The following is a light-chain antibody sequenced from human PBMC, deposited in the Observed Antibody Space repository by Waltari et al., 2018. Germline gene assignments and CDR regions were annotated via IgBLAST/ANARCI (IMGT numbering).Light chain of an antibody. J-gene: IGKJ3*01. V-gene: IGKV3-20*01. CDR3: QQYGNSPFT. CDR2: GAS. CDR1: QSVRSNF. Sequence: EIVLTQSPGTLSSSSGDRANLSCRASQSVRSNFLAWYQQRPGQAPRLLIDGASSRATGLPDRFSGSGSGTDFTLTISRLEPEDFAVYYCQQYGNSPFTFGPGTKVDIK.